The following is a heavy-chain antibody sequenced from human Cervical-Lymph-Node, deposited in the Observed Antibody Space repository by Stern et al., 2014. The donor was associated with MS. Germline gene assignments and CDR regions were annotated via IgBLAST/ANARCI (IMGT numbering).Heavy chain of an antibody. J-gene: IGHJ4*02. CDR2: IYYSGST. CDR3: ARAPISMVRGVIIGFDY. CDR1: GGSISSGGYY. V-gene: IGHV4-31*01. Sequence: QLQLQESGPGLVKPSQTLSLTCTVSGGSISSGGYYWSWIRQHPGKGLEWIGDIYYSGSTYYNPSLKSLVTISVDTSKNQFALKLSSVTAADTAVYYCARAPISMVRGVIIGFDYWGQGTLVTVSS. D-gene: IGHD3-10*01.